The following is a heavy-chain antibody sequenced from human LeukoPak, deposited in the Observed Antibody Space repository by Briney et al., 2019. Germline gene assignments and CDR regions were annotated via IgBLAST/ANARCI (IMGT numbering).Heavy chain of an antibody. CDR1: GFTFSNAW. CDR2: IKSKTDGGTT. J-gene: IGHJ6*03. CDR3: TTDMGHDPTLYSYKYYYYMDV. Sequence: GGSLRLSCAASGFTFSNAWMSWVRQAPGKGLEWVGRIKSKTDGGTTDYAAPVKGRFTISRDDSKNTLYLQMNSLKTEDTAVYYCTTDMGHDPTLYSYKYYYYMDVWGKGTTVTVSS. V-gene: IGHV3-15*01. D-gene: IGHD2/OR15-2a*01.